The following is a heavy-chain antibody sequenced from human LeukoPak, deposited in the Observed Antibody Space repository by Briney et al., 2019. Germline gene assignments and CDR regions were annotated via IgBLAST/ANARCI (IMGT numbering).Heavy chain of an antibody. CDR3: ARWVASPRFFDS. D-gene: IGHD5-12*01. Sequence: ASVRVSCKASGYTFNWYGISWVRQAPGQGPEWMGWINTNNGDTNYVQELQGRVTMTTDASTSTAYMELRSLRSDDTAVYYCARWVASPRFFDSWGQGTLVTVSS. J-gene: IGHJ4*02. CDR2: INTNNGDT. V-gene: IGHV1-18*01. CDR1: GYTFNWYG.